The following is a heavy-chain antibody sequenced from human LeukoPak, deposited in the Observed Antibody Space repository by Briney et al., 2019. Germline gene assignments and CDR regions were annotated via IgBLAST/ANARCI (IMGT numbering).Heavy chain of an antibody. J-gene: IGHJ6*03. CDR2: IYTSGST. CDR1: GGSISSYY. Sequence: PSETLSLTCTVSGGSISSYYWSWIRQPAGKGLEWIGRIYTSGSTNYNPSLKSRVTISVDTSKNQFSLKLSSVTAADTAVYYCAGESSGPTPYYMDVWGKGTTVTVSS. CDR3: AGESSGPTPYYMDV. V-gene: IGHV4-4*07. D-gene: IGHD6-19*01.